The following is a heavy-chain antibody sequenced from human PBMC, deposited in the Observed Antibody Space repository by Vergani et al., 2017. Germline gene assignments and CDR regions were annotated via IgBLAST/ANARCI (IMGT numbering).Heavy chain of an antibody. V-gene: IGHV3-30*03. CDR2: ISYDGDTT. Sequence: VQLLESGGGLVQPGRSLRLSCAVSGFRFSDYGMHWVRQAPGRGLEWVALISYDGDTTYYEDSVKGRFAISRDNSRNTLYLQMNSLRVEDTAVYYCGRGSDNYNWGQGALVTV. CDR1: GFRFSDYG. J-gene: IGHJ4*02. CDR3: GRGSDNYN. D-gene: IGHD1-1*01.